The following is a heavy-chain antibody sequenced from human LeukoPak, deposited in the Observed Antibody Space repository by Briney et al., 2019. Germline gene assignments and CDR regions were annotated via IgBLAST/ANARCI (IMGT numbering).Heavy chain of an antibody. Sequence: ASVKLSCKASGYTFTGYYMHWVRQAPGQGLEGMGWINPNSGGTNYAEQFQGRVTMTRDTSISTAYMELSRLRSDDTAVYYCARGLQYYYYYYYMDVWGKGPTVTISS. D-gene: IGHD2-21*02. CDR3: ARGLQYYYYYYYMDV. J-gene: IGHJ6*03. CDR2: INPNSGGT. V-gene: IGHV1-2*02. CDR1: GYTFTGYY.